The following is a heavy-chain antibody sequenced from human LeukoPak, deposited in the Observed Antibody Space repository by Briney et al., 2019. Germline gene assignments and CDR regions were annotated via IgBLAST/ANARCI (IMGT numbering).Heavy chain of an antibody. Sequence: PGESLKISCKGSGYSFTSYWIGWVRQMPGKGLEWMGIIYPGDSDTRYSPSFQGQVTISADKSISTAYLQWSSLKASDTAMYYCARLLGYCSSTSCYTSDYWGQGTLVTVSS. J-gene: IGHJ4*02. V-gene: IGHV5-51*01. D-gene: IGHD2-2*02. CDR1: GYSFTSYW. CDR2: IYPGDSDT. CDR3: ARLLGYCSSTSCYTSDY.